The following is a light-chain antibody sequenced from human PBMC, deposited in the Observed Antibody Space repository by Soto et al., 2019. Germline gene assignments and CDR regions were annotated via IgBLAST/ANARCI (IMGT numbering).Light chain of an antibody. V-gene: IGLV2-8*01. CDR2: EVN. J-gene: IGLJ1*01. CDR3: SSYAGSNWYV. CDR1: NSDVGGYNY. Sequence: QSALTKPPSANGSPGQSVTISCTGTNSDVGGYNYVSWYQQYPGKAPKLIIYEVNERPSGVPDRFSGSKSGNTASLTVSGLQPADEADYYCSSYAGSNWYVFGTGTKVTVL.